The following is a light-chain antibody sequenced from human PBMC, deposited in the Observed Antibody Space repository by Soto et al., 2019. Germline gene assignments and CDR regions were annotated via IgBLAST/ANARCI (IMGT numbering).Light chain of an antibody. CDR2: RNN. J-gene: IGLJ2*01. Sequence: QSVLTQPPSASGTPGPRVTLSCSGSSSNIGSNYVYWYQQLPGTAPKLLIYRNNQRHSGVPDRFSGSKSGTSASLAISGLRSEDEADYCCAAWDDSLSGPVVFGGGTKLTVL. CDR1: SSNIGSNY. CDR3: AAWDDSLSGPVV. V-gene: IGLV1-47*01.